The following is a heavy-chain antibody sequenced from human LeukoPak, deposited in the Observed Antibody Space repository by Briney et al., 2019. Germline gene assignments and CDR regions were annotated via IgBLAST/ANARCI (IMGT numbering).Heavy chain of an antibody. CDR1: GYTFTDFY. V-gene: IGHV1-2*02. J-gene: IGHJ3*02. CDR2: INPNSGGT. Sequence: ASVKVSCKASGYTFTDFYMHWVRQAPGQGLEWMGWINPNSGGTNYPQKFQGRVTLTRDTSTSTAYMELSRLRSDDTAVYYCARDGAFDIWGQGTMVTVSS. CDR3: ARDGAFDI.